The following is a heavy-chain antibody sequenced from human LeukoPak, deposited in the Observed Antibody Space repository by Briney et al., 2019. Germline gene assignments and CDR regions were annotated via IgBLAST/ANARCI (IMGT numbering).Heavy chain of an antibody. V-gene: IGHV1-24*01. CDR2: FDPVDGET. CDR1: GYTLTELS. Sequence: ASVKVSCKVSGYTLTELSMHWVRQAPGKGLEWMGGFDPVDGETIYAQKFQGRVTMTEDTSTDTAYMELSSLRSEDTAVYYCATDGVTIFGVGTLGYWGQGTLVTVSS. CDR3: ATDGVTIFGVGTLGY. D-gene: IGHD3-3*01. J-gene: IGHJ4*02.